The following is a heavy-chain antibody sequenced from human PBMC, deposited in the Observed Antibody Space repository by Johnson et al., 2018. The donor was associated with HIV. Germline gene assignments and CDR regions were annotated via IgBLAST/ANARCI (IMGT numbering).Heavy chain of an antibody. Sequence: MLLVESGGGLVQPGGSLRLSCAASGFTFSSYAMHWVRQAPGKGLEYVSAISSNGGSTYYATSVKGRFTISRDNSKNTLYLQMNSLRAEDTAVSYCASCGGDCRDAFDIWGQGTMVTVSS. CDR3: ASCGGDCRDAFDI. J-gene: IGHJ3*02. D-gene: IGHD2-21*02. CDR2: ISSNGGST. V-gene: IGHV3-64*01. CDR1: GFTFSSYA.